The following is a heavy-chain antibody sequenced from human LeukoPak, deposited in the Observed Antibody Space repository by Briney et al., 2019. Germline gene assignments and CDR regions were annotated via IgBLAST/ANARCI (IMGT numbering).Heavy chain of an antibody. CDR2: IRSKAYGGTT. CDR1: GFTFGDYA. Sequence: GVLRLSCTASGFTFGDYAMSWFRQAPGKGLEWVGLIRSKAYGGTTEYAASVKGRFTISRDDSKSIAYLQMNSLKTEDTAVYYCTRLGVSSSGVYVWGHLPTRVNDYWGQGTLVTVSS. D-gene: IGHD3-16*01. CDR3: TRLGVSSSGVYVWGHLPTRVNDY. V-gene: IGHV3-49*03. J-gene: IGHJ4*02.